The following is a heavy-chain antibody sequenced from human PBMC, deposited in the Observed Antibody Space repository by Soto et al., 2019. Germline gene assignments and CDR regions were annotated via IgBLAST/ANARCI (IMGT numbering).Heavy chain of an antibody. J-gene: IGHJ6*02. CDR3: ARLWGEGRSRQGYNGMDV. Sequence: PRGSLKISCMGSGYTFTNYWIGWVRQMPGKGLEWMGITHPGDSETRYSPSFQGQVTISADKSITTAYLQWSSLKASDTAMYYCARLWGEGRSRQGYNGMDVWGQGTTVTVSS. D-gene: IGHD2-15*01. CDR1: GYTFTNYW. CDR2: THPGDSET. V-gene: IGHV5-51*01.